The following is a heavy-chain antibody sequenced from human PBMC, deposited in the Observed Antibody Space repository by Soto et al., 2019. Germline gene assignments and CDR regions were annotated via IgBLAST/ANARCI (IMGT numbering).Heavy chain of an antibody. J-gene: IGHJ6*02. CDR3: ARGHYDFWSGYYANYGMDV. Sequence: PGGSLRLSCAASGFTFSSYGMHWVRQAPGKGLEWVAVIWYDGSNKYYADSVKGRFTISRDNSKNTLYLQMNSLRAEVTAVYYCARGHYDFWSGYYANYGMDVWGQGTTVTVSS. V-gene: IGHV3-33*01. D-gene: IGHD3-3*01. CDR2: IWYDGSNK. CDR1: GFTFSSYG.